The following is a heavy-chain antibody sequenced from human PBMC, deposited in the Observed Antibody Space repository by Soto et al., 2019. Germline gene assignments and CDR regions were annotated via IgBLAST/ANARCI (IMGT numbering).Heavy chain of an antibody. J-gene: IGHJ4*02. D-gene: IGHD5-12*01. CDR3: AKESTTWLPLGLFDY. CDR1: GFTFSSYG. Sequence: QVQLVESGGGVVQPGRSLRLSCAASGFTFSSYGMHWVRQAPGKGLEWVAVISYDGSNKYYADSVKGRFTISRDNSKNSLDLQMNSLRAEDRAVYYGAKESTTWLPLGLFDYWGQGTLVTVS. CDR2: ISYDGSNK. V-gene: IGHV3-30*18.